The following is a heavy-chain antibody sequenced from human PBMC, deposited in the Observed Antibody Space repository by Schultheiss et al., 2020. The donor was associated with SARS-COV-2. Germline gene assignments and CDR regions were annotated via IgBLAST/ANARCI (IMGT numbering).Heavy chain of an antibody. D-gene: IGHD5-24*01. CDR1: GYSISSGYY. CDR3: ARHHRDGYNLGLDY. V-gene: IGHV4-38-2*01. Sequence: GSLRLSCAVSGYSISSGYYWGWIRQPPGKGLEWIGYIYYSGSTYYNPSLKSRVSIAIDTSQNQFSLTLTSVTAADTAVYYCARHHRDGYNLGLDYWGQGTLVTVSS. J-gene: IGHJ4*02. CDR2: IYYSGST.